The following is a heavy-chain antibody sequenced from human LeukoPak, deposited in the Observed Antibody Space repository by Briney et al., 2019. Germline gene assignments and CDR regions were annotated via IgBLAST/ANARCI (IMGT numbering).Heavy chain of an antibody. CDR3: ARSGHQNFDY. V-gene: IGHV1-46*01. J-gene: IGHJ4*02. Sequence: GASVKVSCKASGYTFTSYYMHWVRQAPGQGLEGMGIINPSGGSTSYAQKFQRRVTMTRDTSTSTVYMELSSLRSEDTAVYYCARSGHQNFDYWGQGTLVTVSS. CDR1: GYTFTSYY. D-gene: IGHD1-14*01. CDR2: INPSGGST.